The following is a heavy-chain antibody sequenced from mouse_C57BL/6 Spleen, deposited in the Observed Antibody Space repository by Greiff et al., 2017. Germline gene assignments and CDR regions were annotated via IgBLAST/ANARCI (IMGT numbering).Heavy chain of an antibody. CDR3: ARDDGYYMMDY. J-gene: IGHJ4*01. D-gene: IGHD2-3*01. CDR1: GYAFTNYL. CDR2: INPGSGGT. V-gene: IGHV1-54*01. Sequence: VQLQQSGAELVRPGTSVKVSCKASGYAFTNYLIEWVKQRPGQGLEWIGVINPGSGGTNYNEKFKGKATLTADKSSSTAYMQLSSLTSEDSAVYFCARDDGYYMMDYWGQGTSVTVSS.